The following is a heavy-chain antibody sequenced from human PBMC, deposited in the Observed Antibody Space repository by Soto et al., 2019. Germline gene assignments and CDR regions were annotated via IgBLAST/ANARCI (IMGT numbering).Heavy chain of an antibody. J-gene: IGHJ4*02. D-gene: IGHD3-22*01. CDR1: GFTFSSYA. CDR2: ISGSGGST. CDR3: AKDGGYYDSSGYYYVVFDY. Sequence: EVRLLESGGGLVQPGGSLRLSCAASGFTFSSYAMSWVRQAPGKGLEWVSAISGSGGSTYYADSVKGRFTISRDNSKNTLYLQMNSLRAEDTAVYYCAKDGGYYDSSGYYYVVFDYWGQGTLVTVSS. V-gene: IGHV3-23*01.